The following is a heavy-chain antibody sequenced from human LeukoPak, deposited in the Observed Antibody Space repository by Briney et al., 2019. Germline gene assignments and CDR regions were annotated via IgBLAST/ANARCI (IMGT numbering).Heavy chain of an antibody. CDR2: IIRTSNYI. D-gene: IGHD6-13*01. Sequence: PGGSLRLSCAASEFTFSSYTINWVRQAPGKGLEWVSSIIRTSNYISYADSEKGRFTISRDNAKNSLYLQMNSLRAEDTAVYYCARATSSSWYGDWFDPWGQGTLVTVSS. J-gene: IGHJ5*02. V-gene: IGHV3-21*01. CDR1: EFTFSSYT. CDR3: ARATSSSWYGDWFDP.